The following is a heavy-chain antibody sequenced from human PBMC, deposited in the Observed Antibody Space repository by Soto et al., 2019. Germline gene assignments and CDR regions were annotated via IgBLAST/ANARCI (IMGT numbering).Heavy chain of an antibody. CDR1: GGSFSGYI. J-gene: IGHJ4*02. V-gene: IGHV4-34*01. Sequence: SETLSLTCAVHGGSFSGYIWTWIRQPPGKGLQWIGQINHSGSTYYNPSLKSRVIISMHTSNDQFSLELTSVTAADTAVYYCARGLITGSSHSGGWYYFDYWGQGTQVTVSS. D-gene: IGHD1-26*01. CDR2: INHSGST. CDR3: ARGLITGSSHSGGWYYFDY.